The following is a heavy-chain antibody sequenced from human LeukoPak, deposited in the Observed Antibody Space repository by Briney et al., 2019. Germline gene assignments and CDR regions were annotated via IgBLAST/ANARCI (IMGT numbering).Heavy chain of an antibody. V-gene: IGHV4-61*01. J-gene: IGHJ4*02. Sequence: SETLSLTCTVSGGSISSGSYYWSWIRQPPGKGLEWIGFIYYSGSTNYNSSLKSRVTMSVDTSKNQFSLKLSSVTAADTAVYYCASLNRYGPGSYWGQGTLVTVSS. CDR3: ASLNRYGPGSY. D-gene: IGHD3-10*01. CDR2: IYYSGST. CDR1: GGSISSGSYY.